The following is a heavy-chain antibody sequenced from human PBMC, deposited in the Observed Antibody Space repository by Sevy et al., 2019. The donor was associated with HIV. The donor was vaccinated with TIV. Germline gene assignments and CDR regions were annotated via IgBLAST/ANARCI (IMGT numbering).Heavy chain of an antibody. CDR1: GYTFTSYH. D-gene: IGHD2-15*01. J-gene: IGHJ4*02. CDR3: ERGYGSLDY. Sequence: ASVKVSCRASGYTFTSYHMHWVRQAPGQGLEWMGIINPSGGSTNYAPKFQGRVTMTRDKSTSTVYMELSSLKFVDTAVYFCERGYGSLDYWGPGTPVTVSS. CDR2: INPSGGST. V-gene: IGHV1-46*01.